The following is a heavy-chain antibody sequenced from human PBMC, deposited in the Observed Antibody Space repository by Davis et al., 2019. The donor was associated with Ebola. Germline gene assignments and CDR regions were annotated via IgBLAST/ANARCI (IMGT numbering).Heavy chain of an antibody. J-gene: IGHJ6*04. CDR1: GYTFTNYY. Sequence: ASVKVSCKASGYTFTNYYMHWVRQAPGQGLEWMGWISGYEDNPNYAPRFQGRITLTKDRATSTVYMELRSLTSDDTAVYYCARDLAASSGAHFFYFGMDVWGEGTSVTVSS. CDR2: ISGYEDNP. V-gene: IGHV1-18*04. D-gene: IGHD6-25*01. CDR3: ARDLAASSGAHFFYFGMDV.